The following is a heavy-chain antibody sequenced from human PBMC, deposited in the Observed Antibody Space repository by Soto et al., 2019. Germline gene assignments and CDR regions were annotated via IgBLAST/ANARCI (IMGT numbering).Heavy chain of an antibody. CDR2: ISSSSSYI. CDR3: ARDLGYCSGGSCYSGNH. V-gene: IGHV3-21*02. J-gene: IGHJ4*02. CDR1: GFTFSSYS. D-gene: IGHD2-15*01. Sequence: EVQLVESGGGLVKPGGSLRLSCAASGFTFSSYSMNWVRQAPGKGLEWVSSISSSSSYIYYADSVKGRFTISRDNAKNSLYLQMNSLRAEDTAVYYCARDLGYCSGGSCYSGNHWGQGTLVTVSS.